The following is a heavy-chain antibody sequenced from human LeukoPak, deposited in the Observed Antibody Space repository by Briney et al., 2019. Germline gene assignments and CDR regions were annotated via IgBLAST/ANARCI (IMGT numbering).Heavy chain of an antibody. CDR1: GGSFSGYY. CDR3: ASHGSSWYVFDY. CDR2: INHSGST. J-gene: IGHJ4*02. Sequence: SETLSLTCSVYGGSFSGYYWSWIRQPPGKGLEWIGEINHSGSTNYNPSLKSRVTISVDTSKNQFSLKLSSVTAADTAVYYCASHGSSWYVFDYWGQGTLVTVSS. V-gene: IGHV4-34*01. D-gene: IGHD6-13*01.